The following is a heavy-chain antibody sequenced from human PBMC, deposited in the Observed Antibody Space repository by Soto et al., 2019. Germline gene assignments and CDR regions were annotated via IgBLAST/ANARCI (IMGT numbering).Heavy chain of an antibody. V-gene: IGHV3-48*01. Sequence: EVQLVESGGGLVQPGGSLRLSCAASGFTFSSYSMNWVRQAPGKGLEWVSYISSSSSTIYYADSVKGRFTISRDNAKKSLYLQMNSLRAEDTAVYYWAREFDSSSWYVYGYWGQGTLVTVSS. J-gene: IGHJ4*02. CDR2: ISSSSSTI. CDR1: GFTFSSYS. CDR3: AREFDSSSWYVYGY. D-gene: IGHD6-13*01.